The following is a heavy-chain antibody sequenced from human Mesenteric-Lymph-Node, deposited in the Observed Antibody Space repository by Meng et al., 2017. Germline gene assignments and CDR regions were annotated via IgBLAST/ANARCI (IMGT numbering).Heavy chain of an antibody. Sequence: GESLKISCAASGFTFRHCAMGWVRQAPGTGLEWVSTVSGTGGSTYYADSVMGRCTISRDNSKNTLSLEMNSLRAEDTAVYYCARDPQLLWFGELLPTYYYYYGMDVWGQGTTVTVSS. J-gene: IGHJ6*02. D-gene: IGHD3-10*01. CDR2: VSGTGGST. V-gene: IGHV3-23*01. CDR1: GFTFRHCA. CDR3: ARDPQLLWFGELLPTYYYYYGMDV.